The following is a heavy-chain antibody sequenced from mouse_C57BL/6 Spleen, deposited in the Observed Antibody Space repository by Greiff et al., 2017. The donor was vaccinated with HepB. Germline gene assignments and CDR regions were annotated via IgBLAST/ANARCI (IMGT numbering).Heavy chain of an antibody. CDR1: GFTFSDYG. Sequence: EVQGVESGGGLVKPGGSLKLSCAASGFTFSDYGMHWVRQAPEKGLEWVAYISSGSSTIYYADTVKGRFTISRDNAKNTLFLQLTSLRSEDTAMYYGARDYYGSSYVWYFDVWGTGTTVTVSS. CDR2: ISSGSSTI. D-gene: IGHD1-1*01. V-gene: IGHV5-17*01. CDR3: ARDYYGSSYVWYFDV. J-gene: IGHJ1*03.